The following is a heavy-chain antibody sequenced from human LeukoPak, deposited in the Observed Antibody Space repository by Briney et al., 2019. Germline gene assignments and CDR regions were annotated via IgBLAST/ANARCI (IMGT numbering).Heavy chain of an antibody. CDR1: GYTFTGYY. Sequence: ASVKVPCKASGYTFTGYYMHWVRQAPGQGLEWMGWISPNSGGTNYAQKFQGRVTMTRDTSISTAYMELSRLRSDDTAVYYCARDHHYDSSGYDAFDIWGQGTMVTVSS. CDR2: ISPNSGGT. D-gene: IGHD3-22*01. CDR3: ARDHHYDSSGYDAFDI. V-gene: IGHV1-2*02. J-gene: IGHJ3*02.